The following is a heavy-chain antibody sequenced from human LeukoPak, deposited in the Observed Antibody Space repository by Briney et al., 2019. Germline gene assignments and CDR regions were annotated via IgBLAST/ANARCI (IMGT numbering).Heavy chain of an antibody. Sequence: PSETLSLTCTVSGGSISSYYWSWIRQPPGKGLEWIGYVYYSGSTNYNPSLKSRVTISVDTSKNQFSLKLSSVTAADTALYYCAKHYMGSSYNHGLDCWGQGTLVTVSS. CDR1: GGSISSYY. J-gene: IGHJ4*02. V-gene: IGHV4-59*08. CDR2: VYYSGST. D-gene: IGHD3-10*01. CDR3: AKHYMGSSYNHGLDC.